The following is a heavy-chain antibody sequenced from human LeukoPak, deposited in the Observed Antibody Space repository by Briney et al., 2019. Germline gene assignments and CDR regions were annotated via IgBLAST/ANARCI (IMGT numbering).Heavy chain of an antibody. Sequence: GGSLRLSCAASGFTFSSYDMNWVRQAPGKGLEWVSYINTISSTKYYADSVKGRFTISRDNAKNSLSLQMNSLRDEDTAVYYCARGKIGYFYGDYDGYWGQGTLVTVSS. CDR3: ARGKIGYFYGDYDGY. V-gene: IGHV3-48*02. CDR2: INTISSTK. J-gene: IGHJ4*02. D-gene: IGHD4-17*01. CDR1: GFTFSSYD.